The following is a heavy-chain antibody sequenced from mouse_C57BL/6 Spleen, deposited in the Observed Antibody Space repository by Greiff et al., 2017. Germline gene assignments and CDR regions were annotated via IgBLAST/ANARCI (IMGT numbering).Heavy chain of an antibody. CDR1: GFSLTSYG. Sequence: VKLVESGPGLVQPSQSLSITCTVSGFSLTSYGVHWVRQSPGKGLEWLGVIWSGGSTDYNAAFISRLSISKDNSKSQVFFKMNSLQADDTAIYYCARNTYYSNVWYFDVWGTGTTVTVSS. V-gene: IGHV2-2*01. CDR2: IWSGGST. D-gene: IGHD2-5*01. J-gene: IGHJ1*03. CDR3: ARNTYYSNVWYFDV.